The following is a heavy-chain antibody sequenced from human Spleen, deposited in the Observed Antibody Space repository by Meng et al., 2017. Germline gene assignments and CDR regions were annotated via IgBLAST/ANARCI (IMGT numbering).Heavy chain of an antibody. CDR3: TWDDKAVSDY. CDR1: GFIFVNSW. J-gene: IGHJ4*02. D-gene: IGHD3-9*01. CDR2: IKSNGDGGTA. V-gene: IGHV3-15*01. Sequence: GGSLRLSCAASGFIFVNSWMSWVRQAPGKGLEWVGRIKSNGDGGTAEYAAPVTGRFIISRDDSTSTLYLHLSGLTSDDTGVYYCTWDDKAVSDYWGQGTRVTVSS.